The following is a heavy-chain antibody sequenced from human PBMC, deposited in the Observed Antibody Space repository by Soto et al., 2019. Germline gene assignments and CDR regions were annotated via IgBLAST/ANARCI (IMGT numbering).Heavy chain of an antibody. V-gene: IGHV1-18*01. CDR1: GYTFTSYG. CDR2: ISAYNGNT. Sequence: ASVKVSCKASGYTFTSYGISWVRQAPGQGLEWMGWISAYNGNTNYAQKLQGRVTMTTDTSTSTAYMELRSLRSDDTAVYYCARETGWNYEYYYYYGMDVWGQGTTVTVSS. J-gene: IGHJ6*02. D-gene: IGHD1-7*01. CDR3: ARETGWNYEYYYYYGMDV.